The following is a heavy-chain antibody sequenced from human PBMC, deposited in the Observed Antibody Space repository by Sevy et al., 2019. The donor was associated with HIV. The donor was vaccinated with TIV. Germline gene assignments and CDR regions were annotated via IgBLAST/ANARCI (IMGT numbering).Heavy chain of an antibody. D-gene: IGHD3-16*02. Sequence: GGSLRLSCAASGFRFSSYGMNWVRQAPGKGLEWVAFLPYDGSKEDYAASVKGRFTISRDNSKNTLYLQMNSLGVEDTAVYYCTKDMVTFGGIIANSPGGFDIWGQGTMVTVSS. J-gene: IGHJ3*02. CDR2: LPYDGSKE. CDR3: TKDMVTFGGIIANSPGGFDI. CDR1: GFRFSSYG. V-gene: IGHV3-30*02.